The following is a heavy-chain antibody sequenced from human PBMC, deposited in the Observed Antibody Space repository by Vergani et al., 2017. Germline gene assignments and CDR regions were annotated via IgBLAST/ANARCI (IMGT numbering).Heavy chain of an antibody. J-gene: IGHJ4*02. CDR2: IYDSGDT. Sequence: QVQLQESGPGLVKPSETLSLTCTVSGDSMNTYYWTWIRQPPGEGLEWIGYIYDSGDTKYNPSLKSRVTMSLDTSKNQFSLILYSMTAADTAVYYCARGALWWLRQIDSWGQGTLVTVSS. CDR3: ARGALWWLRQIDS. D-gene: IGHD2-21*01. V-gene: IGHV4-59*01. CDR1: GDSMNTYY.